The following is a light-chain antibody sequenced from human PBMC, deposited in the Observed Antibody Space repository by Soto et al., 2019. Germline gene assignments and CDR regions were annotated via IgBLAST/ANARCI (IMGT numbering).Light chain of an antibody. CDR2: DAS. CDR3: QQYGSSPLIT. Sequence: VVLTQSPGTLSLSPGERATLSCRASQTVRNNYLAWYQQKPGQAPRLLIYDASSRATGIPDRFSGSGSGTDFTLTISRLEPEDFAVYHCQQYGSSPLITFGQGTRLEIK. V-gene: IGKV3-20*01. J-gene: IGKJ5*01. CDR1: QTVRNNY.